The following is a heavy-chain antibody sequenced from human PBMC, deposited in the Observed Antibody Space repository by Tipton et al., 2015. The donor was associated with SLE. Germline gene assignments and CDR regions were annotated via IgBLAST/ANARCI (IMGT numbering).Heavy chain of an antibody. CDR2: IYPSGYT. CDR1: GGSINNGSYS. V-gene: IGHV4-61*02. D-gene: IGHD1-1*01. CDR3: TRIQRPYGNAIDY. J-gene: IGHJ4*02. Sequence: TLSLTCTVSGGSINNGSYSWGWIRRSAGKGLEWIGRIYPSGYTYYNPSLKSRVAISADTSGNQFSLRLTSVAAADTAMYYCTRIQRPYGNAIDYWGQGTLVTVSA.